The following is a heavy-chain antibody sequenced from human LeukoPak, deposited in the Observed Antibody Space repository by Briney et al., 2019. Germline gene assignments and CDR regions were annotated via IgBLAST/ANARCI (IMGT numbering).Heavy chain of an antibody. CDR2: IKQDGSEK. V-gene: IGHV3-7*01. CDR3: ARGIAVAGRNYYYYMDV. Sequence: GGSLRLSCAASGFTFSSYWMSWVRQAPGKGLEWVANIKQDGSEKYYVDSVKGRFTISRDNAKNSLYLQMSSLRAEDTAVYYCARGIAVAGRNYYYYMDVWGKGTTVTVSS. D-gene: IGHD6-19*01. J-gene: IGHJ6*03. CDR1: GFTFSSYW.